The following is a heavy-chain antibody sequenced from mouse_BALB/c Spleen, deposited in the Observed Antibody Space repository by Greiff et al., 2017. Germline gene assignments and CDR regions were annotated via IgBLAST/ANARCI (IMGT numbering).Heavy chain of an antibody. Sequence: EVKVVESGGGLVKPGGSLKLSCAASGFTFSSYTMSWVRQTPEKRLEWVATISSGGSYTYYPDSVKGRFTISRDNAKNTLYLQMSSLKSEDTAMYYCTREEDYRAMDYWGQGTSVTVSS. CDR3: TREEDYRAMDY. J-gene: IGHJ4*01. D-gene: IGHD2-4*01. V-gene: IGHV5-6-4*01. CDR2: ISSGGSYT. CDR1: GFTFSSYT.